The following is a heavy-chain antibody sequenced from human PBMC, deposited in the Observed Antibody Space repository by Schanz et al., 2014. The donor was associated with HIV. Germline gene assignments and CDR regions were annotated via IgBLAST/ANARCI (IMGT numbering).Heavy chain of an antibody. V-gene: IGHV4-30-2*01. J-gene: IGHJ5*02. CDR2: IYHTGGA. CDR3: VRTRVVPAVTGHDFWFGP. CDR1: GGSLSSGGSYS. Sequence: QLQLQESGSGLVKPSQTLSLTCAVSGGSLSSGGSYSWSWVRKPPGKGLEWIGHIYHTGGASYPPSLKGRVTMSVDKSKTQFSLKLPSVTAADTAVYYCVRTRVVPAVTGHDFWFGPWGQGTLVIVSS. D-gene: IGHD2-2*01.